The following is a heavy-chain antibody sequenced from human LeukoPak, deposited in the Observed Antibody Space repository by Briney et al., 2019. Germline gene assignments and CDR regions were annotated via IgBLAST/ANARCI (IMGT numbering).Heavy chain of an antibody. Sequence: PSETLSLTCTVSGGSISSYYWSWIRQPPGKGLEWIGYIYYSGSTNYNPSLKSRVTISVDTSKNQFSLKLSSVTAADTAVYYCARLLYDSSGYHYWGQGTLVTVSS. CDR2: IYYSGST. V-gene: IGHV4-59*12. D-gene: IGHD3-22*01. J-gene: IGHJ4*02. CDR1: GGSISSYY. CDR3: ARLLYDSSGYHY.